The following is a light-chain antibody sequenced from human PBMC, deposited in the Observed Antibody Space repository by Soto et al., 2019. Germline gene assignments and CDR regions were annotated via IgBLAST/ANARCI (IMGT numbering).Light chain of an antibody. CDR2: WAS. Sequence: ENEFTSCSESLPVSMGERATINCKSSQSVLYSSNNKNYLAWYQQKPGQPPKLLIYWASTRESGVPDRFSGSGSGTDFTLTISSLQAEDVAVSYCQQYYGTPREFGQGTKVDIK. CDR3: QQYYGTPRE. V-gene: IGKV4-1*01. CDR1: QSVLYSSNNKNY. J-gene: IGKJ1*01.